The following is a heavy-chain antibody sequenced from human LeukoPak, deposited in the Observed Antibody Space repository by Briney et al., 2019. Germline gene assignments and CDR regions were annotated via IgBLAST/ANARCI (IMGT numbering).Heavy chain of an antibody. Sequence: SQTLSLTCTVSGGSISSDNCYWSWIRQPPGKGLEWVGYIYYSGNTYYNPSLKSRVTISVDTSKNQFSLKLTSVTAADTAVYYCARVGTGDGHFDLWGRGTLVTVSS. CDR2: IYYSGNT. CDR3: ARVGTGDGHFDL. D-gene: IGHD7-27*01. J-gene: IGHJ2*01. V-gene: IGHV4-30-4*01. CDR1: GGSISSDNCY.